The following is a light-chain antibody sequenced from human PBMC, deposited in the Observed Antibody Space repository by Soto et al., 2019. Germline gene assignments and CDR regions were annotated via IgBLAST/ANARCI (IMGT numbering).Light chain of an antibody. CDR1: QGISSW. CDR2: EAS. V-gene: IGKV1-12*01. CDR3: QQANSFPIT. Sequence: DMQMTHSPSSVSASVGERVTITFRASQGISSWLAWYQQKPGKAPQLLIFEASSLEVGVPSRFSGSGSGTDFTLTISSLQPEDFATYYCQQANSFPITCGQGTRREIK. J-gene: IGKJ5*01.